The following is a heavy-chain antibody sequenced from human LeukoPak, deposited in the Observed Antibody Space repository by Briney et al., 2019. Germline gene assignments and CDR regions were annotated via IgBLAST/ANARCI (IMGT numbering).Heavy chain of an antibody. J-gene: IGHJ6*02. Sequence: GGSLRLSCAASGFRFGGSTISWVRQAPGKGLQWDSSISDSGNTYYAESLKGRITVSRDNAKNSLFLQMNSLRADDTAVYYCARDASIGLDVWGHGTTVTVSS. CDR1: GFRFGGST. CDR2: ISDSGNT. D-gene: IGHD3-9*01. CDR3: ARDASIGLDV. V-gene: IGHV3-21*01.